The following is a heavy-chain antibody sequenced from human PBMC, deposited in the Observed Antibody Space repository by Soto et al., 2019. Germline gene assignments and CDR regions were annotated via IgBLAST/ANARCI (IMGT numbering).Heavy chain of an antibody. CDR2: IYYSGST. D-gene: IGHD3-10*01. CDR1: GGSISSGGYY. J-gene: IGHJ4*02. Sequence: SETLFLTCTVSGGSISSGGYYWSWIRQHPGKGLEWIGYIYYSGSTYYNPSLKSRVTISVDTSKNQFSLKLSSVTAADTAVYYCARVAGGSGSYYNASSHKIYYWGQGTLVTVSS. CDR3: ARVAGGSGSYYNASSHKIYY. V-gene: IGHV4-31*03.